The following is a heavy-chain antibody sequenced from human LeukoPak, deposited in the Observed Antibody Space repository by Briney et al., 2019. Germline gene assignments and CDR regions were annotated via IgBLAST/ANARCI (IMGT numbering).Heavy chain of an antibody. D-gene: IGHD4-17*01. V-gene: IGHV4-4*07. Sequence: SEALSLTCTVSGGSISSYYWSWIRQPAGKGLEWIGRIYTSGSTNYNPSIKSRVTMSVGTSKNQFSLKLSSVTAADTAVYYCARDGDYGYNWFDPWGQGTLVTVSS. J-gene: IGHJ5*02. CDR3: ARDGDYGYNWFDP. CDR2: IYTSGST. CDR1: GGSISSYY.